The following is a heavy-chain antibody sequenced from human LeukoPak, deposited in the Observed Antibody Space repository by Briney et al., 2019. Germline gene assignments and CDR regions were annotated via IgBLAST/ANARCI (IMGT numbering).Heavy chain of an antibody. J-gene: IGHJ3*02. V-gene: IGHV1-2*02. D-gene: IGHD3-3*01. CDR1: GYTFTGYY. CDR2: INPNSGGT. CDR3: ARGPKYYDFWSGYSDDAFDI. Sequence: ASVKVSCKASGYTFTGYYMHWVRQAPGQELEWMGWINPNSGGTNYAQKFQGRVTMTRDTSISTAYMELSRLRSDDTAVYYCARGPKYYDFWSGYSDDAFDIWGQGTMVTVSS.